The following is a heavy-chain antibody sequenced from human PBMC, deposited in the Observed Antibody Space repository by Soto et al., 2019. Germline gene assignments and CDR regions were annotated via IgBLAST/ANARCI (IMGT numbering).Heavy chain of an antibody. CDR3: ARVSGLGQVQQWLVLGWFDP. V-gene: IGHV3-11*01. CDR2: ISSSGSTI. Sequence: GSLRLSCAASGFTFSDYYMSWIRPAPGKGLEWVSYISSSGSTIYYADSVKGRFTISRDNAKNSLYLQMNSLRAEDTAVYYCARVSGLGQVQQWLVLGWFDPWGQGTLVTVSS. J-gene: IGHJ5*02. CDR1: GFTFSDYY. D-gene: IGHD6-19*01.